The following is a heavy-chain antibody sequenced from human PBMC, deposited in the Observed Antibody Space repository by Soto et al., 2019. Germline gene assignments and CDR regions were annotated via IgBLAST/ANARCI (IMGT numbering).Heavy chain of an antibody. CDR2: ISGSSGSI. J-gene: IGHJ5*02. Sequence: GGSLRLSCAASGFTFSTDAMSWVRQAPGMGLEWVSTISGSSGSIYYADSAKGRFTISRDNSRNTLYVQMNSLRAEDTAVYYCVGTVGGNMRNNWFDPWGPGTLVTVSS. V-gene: IGHV3-23*01. CDR1: GFTFSTDA. D-gene: IGHD1-1*01. CDR3: VGTVGGNMRNNWFDP.